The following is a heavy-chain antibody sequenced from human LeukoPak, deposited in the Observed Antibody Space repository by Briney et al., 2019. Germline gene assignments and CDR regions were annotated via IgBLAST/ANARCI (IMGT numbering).Heavy chain of an antibody. CDR2: INPNSGGT. J-gene: IGHJ4*02. V-gene: IGHV1-2*02. D-gene: IGHD6-19*01. CDR3: AGTLRYSSGWYFDY. Sequence: ASVKVSCKASGYTFTGYYMHWVRQAPGQGLEWMGWINPNSGGTNYAQKFQGRVTMTRDTSISTAYMELSRLRSDDTAVYYCAGTLRYSSGWYFDYWGQGTLVTVSS. CDR1: GYTFTGYY.